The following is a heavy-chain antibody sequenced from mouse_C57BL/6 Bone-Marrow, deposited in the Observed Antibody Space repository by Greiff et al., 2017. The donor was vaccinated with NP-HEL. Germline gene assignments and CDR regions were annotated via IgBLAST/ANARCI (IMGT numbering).Heavy chain of an antibody. CDR3: ARRDGSRTGYFDV. D-gene: IGHD1-1*01. J-gene: IGHJ1*03. CDR1: GYTFTSYW. V-gene: IGHV1-61*01. CDR2: IYPSDSET. Sequence: VQLQQPGAELVRPGSSVKLSCKASGYTFTSYWMDWVKQRPGQGLEWIGNIYPSDSETHYNQKFKDKATLTVDKSSSTAYMQLSSLTSEDSAVYYCARRDGSRTGYFDVWGTGTTVTVSS.